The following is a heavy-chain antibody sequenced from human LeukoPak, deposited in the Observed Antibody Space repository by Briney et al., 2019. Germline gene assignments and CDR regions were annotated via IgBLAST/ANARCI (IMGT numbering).Heavy chain of an antibody. V-gene: IGHV3-7*01. D-gene: IGHD3-10*01. CDR1: GFPFTTYW. Sequence: PGGSLRLSCAASGFPFTTYWMKPDGSERYYVDSVKGRFTISRDNAGDSLSLQMNSLRAEDTAVYYCVRLSAMLRGPEPFYYFEHWGQGTLVTVSS. CDR3: VRLSAMLRGPEPFYYFEH. CDR2: PDGSER. J-gene: IGHJ4*02.